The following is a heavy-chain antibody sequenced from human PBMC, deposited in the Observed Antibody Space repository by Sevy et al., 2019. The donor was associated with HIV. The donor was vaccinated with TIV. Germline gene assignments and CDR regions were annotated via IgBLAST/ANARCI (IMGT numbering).Heavy chain of an antibody. CDR3: ERKYIEDVTTPNSPSYFDL. D-gene: IGHD1-1*01. V-gene: IGHV4-34*01. CDR1: DGSFNDYY. Sequence: SETLSLTCAVYDGSFNDYYWTWIRQPPGKRLEWIGEINHGGNTNYNPSLESRVAISVDTSKRQVSLNLNSVTVADTAVYYCERKYIEDVTTPNSPSYFDLWGRGTLVTVSS. CDR2: INHGGNT. J-gene: IGHJ2*01.